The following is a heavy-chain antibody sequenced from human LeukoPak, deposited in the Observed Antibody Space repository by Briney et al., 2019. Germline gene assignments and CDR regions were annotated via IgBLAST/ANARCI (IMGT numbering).Heavy chain of an antibody. CDR3: ARGRRGYDFWSGPDY. D-gene: IGHD3-3*01. V-gene: IGHV4-34*01. CDR1: SGSFSGYY. J-gene: IGHJ4*02. CDR2: INHSGST. Sequence: SETLSLTCAVYSGSFSGYYWNWIRQPPGKGLEWIGEINHSGSTNYNPSLKSRVTISVDTSKNQFSLKLSSVTAADTAVYYCARGRRGYDFWSGPDYWGQGTLVTVSS.